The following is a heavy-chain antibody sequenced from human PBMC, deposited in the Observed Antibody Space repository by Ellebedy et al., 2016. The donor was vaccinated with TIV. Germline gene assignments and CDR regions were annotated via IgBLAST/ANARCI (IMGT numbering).Heavy chain of an antibody. CDR2: ISSGGSTI. V-gene: IGHV3-48*03. J-gene: IGHJ4*02. CDR3: ARDHLGTAIPYDY. Sequence: GESLKISCAASGFTFNSYEMNWVRQAPGKGLEWVSYISSGGSTIYYEDSVKGRFTISRDNAKSTLYLQMNSLRAEDTAVYYCARDHLGTAIPYDYWGQGTLVTVSS. CDR1: GFTFNSYE. D-gene: IGHD2-21*02.